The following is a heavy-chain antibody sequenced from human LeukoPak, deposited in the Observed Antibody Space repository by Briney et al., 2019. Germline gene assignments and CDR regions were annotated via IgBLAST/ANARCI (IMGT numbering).Heavy chain of an antibody. CDR3: ARGRSIAARPKRYYFDC. J-gene: IGHJ4*02. Sequence: GASVKVSCKASGYTFTSYDINWVRQATGQGLEWIGWMNPNSGNTGYAQKFQGRVTMTRNTSISTAYMELSSLRSEDTAVYYCARGRSIAARPKRYYFDCWGQGTLVTVSS. D-gene: IGHD6-6*01. CDR1: GYTFTSYD. V-gene: IGHV1-8*01. CDR2: MNPNSGNT.